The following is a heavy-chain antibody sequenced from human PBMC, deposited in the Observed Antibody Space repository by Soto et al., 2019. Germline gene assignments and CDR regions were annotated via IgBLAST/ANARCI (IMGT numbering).Heavy chain of an antibody. Sequence: GASVKVSCKASGYTFTSYGISWVRQAPGQGLEWMGWISAYNGNTNCAQKLQGRVTMTTDTSTSTAYMELRSLRSDDTAVYYCARFPADIVVVPAARIYYDSSAQRDYWGQGTLVTVSS. CDR2: ISAYNGNT. J-gene: IGHJ4*02. CDR3: ARFPADIVVVPAARIYYDSSAQRDY. D-gene: IGHD2-2*01. CDR1: GYTFTSYG. V-gene: IGHV1-18*04.